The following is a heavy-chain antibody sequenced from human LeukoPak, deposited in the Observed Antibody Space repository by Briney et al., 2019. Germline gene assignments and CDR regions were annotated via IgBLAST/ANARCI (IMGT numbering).Heavy chain of an antibody. CDR1: GFTFSNYD. Sequence: GGSLRLSCAASGFTFSNYDIHWVRQAPGKGLEWVAFIPYDGSDKYYADSVKGRFTISRDNSKNTLYLQMNSLRADDTAVYYCASGSGTWSPDYWGQGTLVTASS. J-gene: IGHJ4*02. D-gene: IGHD3-10*01. CDR3: ASGSGTWSPDY. CDR2: IPYDGSDK. V-gene: IGHV3-30*02.